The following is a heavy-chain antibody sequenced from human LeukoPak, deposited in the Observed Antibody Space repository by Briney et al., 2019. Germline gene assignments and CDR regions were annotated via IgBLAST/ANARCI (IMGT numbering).Heavy chain of an antibody. Sequence: ASVKVSCKASGYTFTGYYMHWVRQAPGQGPEWMGWINPNSGGTNYAQKFQGRVTMTRDTSISTAYMELSRLRSDDTAVYYCARVAAAGKYYYYGMDVWGQGTTVTVSS. J-gene: IGHJ6*02. D-gene: IGHD6-13*01. V-gene: IGHV1-2*02. CDR3: ARVAAAGKYYYYGMDV. CDR2: INPNSGGT. CDR1: GYTFTGYY.